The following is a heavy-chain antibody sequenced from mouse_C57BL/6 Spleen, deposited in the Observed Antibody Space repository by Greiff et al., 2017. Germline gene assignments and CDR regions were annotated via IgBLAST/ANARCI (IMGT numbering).Heavy chain of an antibody. Sequence: EVMLVESGGGLVKPGGSLKLSCAASGFTFSSYTMSWVRQTPEKRLEWVATISGGGGNTYYPDRVKGRFTISTGNAKNTLYLQMSSLRSEDTALDYCAREYYSNYGVYYAMDYWGQGTSVTVSS. CDR3: AREYYSNYGVYYAMDY. V-gene: IGHV5-9*01. D-gene: IGHD2-5*01. J-gene: IGHJ4*01. CDR1: GFTFSSYT. CDR2: ISGGGGNT.